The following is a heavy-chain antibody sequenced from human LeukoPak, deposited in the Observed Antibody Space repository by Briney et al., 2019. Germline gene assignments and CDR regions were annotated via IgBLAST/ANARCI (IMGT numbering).Heavy chain of an antibody. Sequence: ASVKVSCKASGYTFTTYAMNWVRQAPGQGLEWMGIINPSGGSTSYAQKFQGRVTMTRDMSTGTVYMELSSLRSEDTAVYYCAXXXXXXXFGVVVDWFDPWGQGTLVTVSS. CDR2: INPSGGST. J-gene: IGHJ5*02. D-gene: IGHD3-3*01. CDR3: AXXXXXXXFGVVVDWFDP. V-gene: IGHV1-46*01. CDR1: GYTFTTYA.